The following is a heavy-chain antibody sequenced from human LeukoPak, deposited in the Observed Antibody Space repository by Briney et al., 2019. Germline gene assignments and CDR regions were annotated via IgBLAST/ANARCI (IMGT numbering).Heavy chain of an antibody. Sequence: SGGSLRLSCAASGFTFSSYAMTWVRQAPGKGLEWVSAISGSGGDTYYADSVKGRFTISRDNSKNSLYLQLNSLRAEDTAVYYCAKDKAGSTAYFFDYWGQGTLVTVSS. CDR3: AKDKAGSTAYFFDY. CDR2: ISGSGGDT. J-gene: IGHJ4*02. CDR1: GFTFSSYA. V-gene: IGHV3-23*01. D-gene: IGHD6-13*01.